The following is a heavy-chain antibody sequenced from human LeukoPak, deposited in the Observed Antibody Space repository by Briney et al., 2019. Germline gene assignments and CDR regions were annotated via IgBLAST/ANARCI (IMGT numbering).Heavy chain of an antibody. CDR2: ISGSGGTT. V-gene: IGHV3-23*01. Sequence: GGSLRLSCAASGFTFSTYAMSWVRQAPGKGLEWVSAISGSGGTTYYADSVKGRSTISRDNSKNTLYLQMNSLRAEDTALYYCAKDISESYWGQGTLVTVSS. CDR1: GFTFSTYA. J-gene: IGHJ4*02. CDR3: AKDISESY.